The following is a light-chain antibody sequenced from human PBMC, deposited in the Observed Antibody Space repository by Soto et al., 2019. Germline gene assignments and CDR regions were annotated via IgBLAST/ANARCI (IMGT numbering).Light chain of an antibody. V-gene: IGLV3-21*04. CDR3: QVWDSSSDHVV. Sequence: SSELTQPPSVSVAPGKTARITCGGNNIGSKSVHWYQQKPGQAPVLVIYYDSDRPSGSPERFSGSTSGNTATLPISRVEAGDEADYYCQVWDSSSDHVVFGGGTKLTVL. CDR2: YDS. J-gene: IGLJ2*01. CDR1: NIGSKS.